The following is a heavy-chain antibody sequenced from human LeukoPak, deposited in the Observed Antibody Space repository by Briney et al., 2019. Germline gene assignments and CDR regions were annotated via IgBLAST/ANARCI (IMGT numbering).Heavy chain of an antibody. J-gene: IGHJ6*02. CDR3: ARVPDCTNGVCYSQYYYYGMDV. V-gene: IGHV1-69*04. D-gene: IGHD2-8*01. Sequence: GASVKVSCKASGETFSSYAISWVRQAPGQGLEWMGRIFPIFGIANYAQKFQGRLTITADKSPSTAYMELSSLRSEDTAVYYCARVPDCTNGVCYSQYYYYGMDVWGQGTTVTVSS. CDR2: IFPIFGIA. CDR1: GETFSSYA.